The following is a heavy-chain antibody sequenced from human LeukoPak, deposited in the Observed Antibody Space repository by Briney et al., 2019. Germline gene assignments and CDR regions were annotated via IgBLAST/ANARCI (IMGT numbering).Heavy chain of an antibody. Sequence: GGSLRLSCAASGFTFSSYWMSWVRQAPGKGLEGGGNIKQDGSETYYVDSVKGRFTISRDNAKNSLYLQMNSLRAEDTAVYYCARDDGAAAGLFDYWGQGTLVTVSS. CDR3: ARDDGAAAGLFDY. CDR2: IKQDGSET. D-gene: IGHD6-13*01. V-gene: IGHV3-7*01. CDR1: GFTFSSYW. J-gene: IGHJ4*02.